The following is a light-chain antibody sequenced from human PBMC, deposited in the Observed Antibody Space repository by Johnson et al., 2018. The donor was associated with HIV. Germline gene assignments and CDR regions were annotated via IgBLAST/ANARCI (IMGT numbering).Light chain of an antibody. Sequence: TQPPSVSAAPGQKVTISCSGSSSNIGNNYVSWYQQLPGTAPKLLIYENNKRPSGIPDRFSGSKSGTSDTLGITGLQTGDEADYYCGTWDSSLSAGRYVFGTGTKVTVL. V-gene: IGLV1-51*02. J-gene: IGLJ1*01. CDR1: SSNIGNNY. CDR3: GTWDSSLSAGRYV. CDR2: ENN.